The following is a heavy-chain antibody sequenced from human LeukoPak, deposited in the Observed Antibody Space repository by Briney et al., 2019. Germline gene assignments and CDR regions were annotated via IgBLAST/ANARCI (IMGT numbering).Heavy chain of an antibody. J-gene: IGHJ5*02. D-gene: IGHD2-2*01. CDR2: INPNSGGT. V-gene: IGHV1-2*02. CDR1: GYTFTGYY. Sequence: ASVKVSCKASGYTFTGYYMHWVRQAPGQGLEWMGWINPNSGGTNYAQKFQGRVTMTRDTSTSTAYMELRSLRSDDTAVYYCAREVGYCSSTSCSHNWFDPWGQGTLVTVSS. CDR3: AREVGYCSSTSCSHNWFDP.